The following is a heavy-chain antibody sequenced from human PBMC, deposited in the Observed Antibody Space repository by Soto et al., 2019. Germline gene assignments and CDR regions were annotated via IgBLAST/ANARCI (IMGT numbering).Heavy chain of an antibody. J-gene: IGHJ6*02. D-gene: IGHD5-18*01. CDR1: GYILTGYS. CDR3: ARGYGSSPNMELRFGMDV. CDR2: IDPNSGAT. Sequence: QVYLVQSGAEVRRPGASVKVSCTAFGYILTGYSLHWVRQAPGQGLEWLGWIDPNSGATNSAEKFHSRVSMTRNTSISAAYLELSSLRSDDTAIYYCARGYGSSPNMELRFGMDVWGQGTTISVSS. V-gene: IGHV1-2*02.